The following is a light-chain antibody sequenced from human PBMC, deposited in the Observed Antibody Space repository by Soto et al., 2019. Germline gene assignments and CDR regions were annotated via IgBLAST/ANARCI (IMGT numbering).Light chain of an antibody. J-gene: IGLJ2*01. V-gene: IGLV2-14*01. Sequence: QSVLTQPASVSGSPGQSITISCTGTSSDVGGYNYVSWYQQHPGKAPKLMIYEVSNRPSGVSNRFSGSKSGNTASRTISGLQAEDEADYYCSSYTSSSTPVVFGGGTKVTVL. CDR1: SSDVGGYNY. CDR2: EVS. CDR3: SSYTSSSTPVV.